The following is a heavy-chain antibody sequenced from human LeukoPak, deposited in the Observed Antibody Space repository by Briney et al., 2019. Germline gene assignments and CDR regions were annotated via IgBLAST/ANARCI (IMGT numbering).Heavy chain of an antibody. V-gene: IGHV5-51*01. J-gene: IGHJ3*02. CDR3: ARQSCSGGNCYSRAFDI. Sequence: GESLKISCKGSGYNFITYWIARVRQMPGKGLEWMGNIYPGDSDTRYSPSFQGQVSISADKSISTAYLQWGSLKASDTAMYYCARQSCSGGNCYSRAFDIWGQGTMVTVSS. CDR1: GYNFITYW. CDR2: IYPGDSDT. D-gene: IGHD2-15*01.